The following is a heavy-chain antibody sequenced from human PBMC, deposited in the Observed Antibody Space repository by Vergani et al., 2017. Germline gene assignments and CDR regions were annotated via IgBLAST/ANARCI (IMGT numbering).Heavy chain of an antibody. CDR2: IYYSGST. J-gene: IGHJ4*02. CDR3: ARVFPGSGSYDMGLY. CDR1: GGSISSGGYY. V-gene: IGHV4-31*03. D-gene: IGHD3-10*01. Sequence: QVQLQESGPGLVKPSQTLSLTCTVSGGSISSGGYYWSWIRQHPGKGLEWIGYIYYSGSTYYNPSLKSRVTISVDTSKNQFSLKLSSVTAADTAVYYCARVFPGSGSYDMGLYWGQGTLVTVSS.